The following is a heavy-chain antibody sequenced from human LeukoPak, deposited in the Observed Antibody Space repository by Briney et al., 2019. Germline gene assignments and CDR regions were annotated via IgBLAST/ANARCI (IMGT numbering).Heavy chain of an antibody. V-gene: IGHV4-59*01. Sequence: SETLSLTCTVSGGSINNYYWGWIRQPPGKGLEWIGYIHYSGITNYNPSLEGRDTISVDTSKNQFSLRLNSVTAADTAVYYCARRPPRGNYFDYWGQGTLVTVSS. CDR3: ARRPPRGNYFDY. J-gene: IGHJ4*02. CDR1: GGSINNYY. D-gene: IGHD3-16*01. CDR2: IHYSGIT.